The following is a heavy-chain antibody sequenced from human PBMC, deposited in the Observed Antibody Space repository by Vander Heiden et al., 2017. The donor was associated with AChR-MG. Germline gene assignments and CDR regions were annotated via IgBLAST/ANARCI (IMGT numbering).Heavy chain of an antibody. CDR1: GFTSSSYG. CDR2: IWYDGSNK. V-gene: IGHV3-33*01. J-gene: IGHJ4*02. Sequence: QVQLVESGGGVVQPGRSLRLSCAASGFTSSSYGMHWVRQAPGKGLEWVAVIWYDGSNKYYADSVKGRFTISRDNSKNTLYLQMNSLRAEDTAVYYCARDLPHNWNDVGTIDYWGQGTLVTVSS. CDR3: ARDLPHNWNDVGTIDY. D-gene: IGHD1-1*01.